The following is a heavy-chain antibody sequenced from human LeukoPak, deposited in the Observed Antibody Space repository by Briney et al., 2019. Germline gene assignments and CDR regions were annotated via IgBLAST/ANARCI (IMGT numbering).Heavy chain of an antibody. J-gene: IGHJ3*02. D-gene: IGHD2-15*01. CDR3: ARYCSGGSCYTGAFDI. CDR1: GFTFSSYA. CDR2: ISSNGGST. Sequence: GGSLRLSCAASGFTFSSYAMHWVRQAPGRGLEYVSAISSNGGSTYYANSVKGRFTISRDNSKNTLYLQMGSLRAEDMAVYYCARYCSGGSCYTGAFDIWGQGTMVTVSS. V-gene: IGHV3-64*01.